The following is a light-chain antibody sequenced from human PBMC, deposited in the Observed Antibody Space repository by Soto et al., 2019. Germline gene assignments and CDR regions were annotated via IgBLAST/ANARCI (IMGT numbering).Light chain of an antibody. CDR1: SSDVGAYNH. J-gene: IGLJ1*01. V-gene: IGLV2-14*03. CDR2: DVS. CDR3: SSYTSSATYV. Sequence: QSALTQPDSVSGSPGQSITISCTGTSSDVGAYNHVSWYQHHPGKVPKLMIYDVSNQPSGVSNRFSGSKPGNTTSLTISGRQADDENDYYFSSYTSSATYVFGTGTKLTVL.